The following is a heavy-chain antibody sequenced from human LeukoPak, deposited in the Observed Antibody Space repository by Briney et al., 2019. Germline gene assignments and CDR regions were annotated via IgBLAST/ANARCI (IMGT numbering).Heavy chain of an antibody. J-gene: IGHJ3*02. D-gene: IGHD6-13*01. Sequence: ASVKVSCKASGYTFTSYYMHWVRQAPGQGLEWMGIINPSGGSTSYAQKFRGRVTMTRDMSTSTVYMELSSLRSEDTAVYYCARDDSSSPSSDAFDIWGQGTMVTVSS. CDR3: ARDDSSSPSSDAFDI. V-gene: IGHV1-46*01. CDR2: INPSGGST. CDR1: GYTFTSYY.